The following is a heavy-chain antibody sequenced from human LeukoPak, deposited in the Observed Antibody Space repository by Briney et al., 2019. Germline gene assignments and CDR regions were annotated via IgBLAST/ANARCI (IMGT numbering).Heavy chain of an antibody. D-gene: IGHD6-19*01. CDR1: GFIFDNYA. CDR2: ISGDGGSS. J-gene: IGHJ4*02. CDR3: ARESETSGWYDY. Sequence: GGSLRLSCAAPGFIFDNYAIHWVRQAPGKGLEWVSLISGDGGSSFYADSVRGRFTISRDNTRKSLSLQMSSLRSEDTALYYCARESETSGWYDYWGQGTLVTVSS. V-gene: IGHV3-43*02.